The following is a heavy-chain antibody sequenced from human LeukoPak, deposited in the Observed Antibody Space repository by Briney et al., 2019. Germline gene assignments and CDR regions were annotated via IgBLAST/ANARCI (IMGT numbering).Heavy chain of an antibody. CDR1: GGSISSGGYY. Sequence: SQTLSLTCTVSGGSISSGGYYWSWIRQHPGKALEWIGYIHYSGSTYYNPSLKSRVTISLDTSKNQFSLRLSSVTAADTAVYYCARMSNNYYGSGTYYNIVGFDYGGQGTLVTVSS. CDR3: ARMSNNYYGSGTYYNIVGFDY. J-gene: IGHJ4*02. D-gene: IGHD3-10*01. V-gene: IGHV4-31*03. CDR2: IHYSGST.